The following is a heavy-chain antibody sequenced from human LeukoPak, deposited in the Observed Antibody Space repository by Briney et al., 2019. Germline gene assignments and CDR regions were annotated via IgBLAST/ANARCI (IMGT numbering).Heavy chain of an antibody. CDR3: ARDLIRYFDWLLVAFDI. CDR1: GGTFSSYA. J-gene: IGHJ3*02. CDR2: IIPILGIA. D-gene: IGHD3-9*01. V-gene: IGHV1-69*04. Sequence: ASVKVSCKASGGTFSSYAISWVRQAPGQGLEWMGRIIPILGIANYAQKFQGRVTITADKSTSTAYMELSSLRSDDTAVYYCARDLIRYFDWLLVAFDIWGQGTMVTVSS.